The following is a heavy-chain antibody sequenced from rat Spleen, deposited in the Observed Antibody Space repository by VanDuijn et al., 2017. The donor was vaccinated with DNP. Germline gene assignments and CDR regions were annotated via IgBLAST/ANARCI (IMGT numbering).Heavy chain of an antibody. CDR3: ARPPVDTTDFDC. D-gene: IGHD1-5*01. V-gene: IGHV5-17*01. J-gene: IGHJ2*01. Sequence: EVQLVESGGGLVQTGRSLKLSCAGSGFTFSDYAMAWVRQDPKKGLEWVATISFDGSRTYYRDSVRGRFTISRDNAKSTLFLQMDSLRSEDTATYYCARPPVDTTDFDCWGQGVMSQSPQ. CDR2: ISFDGSRT. CDR1: GFTFSDYA.